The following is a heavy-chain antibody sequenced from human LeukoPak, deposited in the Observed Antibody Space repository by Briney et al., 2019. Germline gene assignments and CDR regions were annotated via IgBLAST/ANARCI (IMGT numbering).Heavy chain of an antibody. CDR3: AKYGNEEWYPDY. J-gene: IGHJ4*02. D-gene: IGHD3-3*01. CDR2: IRYDGSNK. Sequence: PGGSLRLSCAASGFTFSSYGMHWVRQAPGKGLEWVAFIRYDGSNKYYADSVKGRFTISRDNSKNTLYLQMNSLRAEDTAVYYCAKYGNEEWYPDYWGQGTLVTVSS. V-gene: IGHV3-30*02. CDR1: GFTFSSYG.